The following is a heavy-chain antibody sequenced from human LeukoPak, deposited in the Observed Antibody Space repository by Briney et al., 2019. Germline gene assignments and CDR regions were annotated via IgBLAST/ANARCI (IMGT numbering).Heavy chain of an antibody. Sequence: GGSLRLSCAASGFTFSSYAMSWVRQAPGKGLEWVANIKQDGSEKYYVDSVKGRFTISRDNAKNSLYLQMNSLRAEDTAVYYCARDRSASSGWYYFDYWGQGTLVTVSS. J-gene: IGHJ4*02. V-gene: IGHV3-7*01. CDR2: IKQDGSEK. CDR3: ARDRSASSGWYYFDY. D-gene: IGHD6-19*01. CDR1: GFTFSSYA.